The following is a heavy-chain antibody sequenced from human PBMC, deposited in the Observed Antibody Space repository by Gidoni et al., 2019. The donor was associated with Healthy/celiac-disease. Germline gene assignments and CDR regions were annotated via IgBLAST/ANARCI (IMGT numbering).Heavy chain of an antibody. V-gene: IGHV1-24*01. J-gene: IGHJ3*02. Sequence: QVQLVQSGAEVKKPGASVKVSCKVSGYTLTELSMPWVRQAPGNGLEWMGGFDPEDGETIYAQKFQGRVTMTEDTSTDTAYMELSSLRSEDTAVYYCATRSKYSGSLNTGLDIWGQGTMVTVSS. CDR1: GYTLTELS. CDR2: FDPEDGET. D-gene: IGHD1-26*01. CDR3: ATRSKYSGSLNTGLDI.